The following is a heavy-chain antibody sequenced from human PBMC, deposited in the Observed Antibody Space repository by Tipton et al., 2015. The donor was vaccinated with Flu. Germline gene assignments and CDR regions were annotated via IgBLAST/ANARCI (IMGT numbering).Heavy chain of an antibody. J-gene: IGHJ5*02. CDR1: GDSIRSANYY. Sequence: TLSLTCTVSGDSIRSANYYWGWVRQPPGKGLEWIGNIFHSGNTYYNPSLKSRVTLSVDTSKNQFSLKVISVTAADTAVYYCARRDYSNYVSDPKNWFDPWGQGTLVTVSS. V-gene: IGHV4-38-2*02. CDR3: ARRDYSNYVSDPKNWFDP. CDR2: IFHSGNT. D-gene: IGHD4-11*01.